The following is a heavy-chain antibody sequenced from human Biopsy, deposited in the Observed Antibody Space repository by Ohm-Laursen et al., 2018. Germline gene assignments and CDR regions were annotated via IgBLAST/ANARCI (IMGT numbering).Heavy chain of an antibody. J-gene: IGHJ3*02. CDR2: ISYSGST. Sequence: SETLSLTCTVSGGSISGTSWSWIRQAPGRGLEWVGYISYSGSTCNNSFLKRLITISVNTSKNQISLKVTSVTAADTAVYYCAKHGSGWTGDDALHIWGQGTMVTVSS. CDR3: AKHGSGWTGDDALHI. CDR1: GGSISGTS. V-gene: IGHV4-59*08. D-gene: IGHD6-19*01.